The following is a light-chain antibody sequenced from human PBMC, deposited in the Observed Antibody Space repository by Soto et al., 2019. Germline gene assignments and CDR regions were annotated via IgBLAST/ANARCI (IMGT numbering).Light chain of an antibody. CDR2: AAS. Sequence: EIVLTQSPGTLSLSPGERATLSCRASQVITSNFVAWYQQKLGQAPRLLIYAASTRATGVPDRFSGSGSGTDFTLTISRVEPEDFAVYYCQQYGSSPITFGQGTRLEIK. V-gene: IGKV3-20*01. J-gene: IGKJ5*01. CDR1: QVITSNF. CDR3: QQYGSSPIT.